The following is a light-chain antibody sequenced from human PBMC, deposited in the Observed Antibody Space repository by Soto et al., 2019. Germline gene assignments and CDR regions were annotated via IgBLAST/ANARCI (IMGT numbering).Light chain of an antibody. CDR1: QSVSSSY. V-gene: IGKV3-20*01. J-gene: IGKJ1*01. CDR2: GAS. CDR3: QQYGSSPQGT. Sequence: EIVLTQSPGTLSLSPGERATLSCRASQSVSSSYLAWYQQKPGQAPRLLIYGASSRATGIPDRFSGSGSGTDFTLTISRLEPEALELYYCQQYGSSPQGTFGQGTKVESK.